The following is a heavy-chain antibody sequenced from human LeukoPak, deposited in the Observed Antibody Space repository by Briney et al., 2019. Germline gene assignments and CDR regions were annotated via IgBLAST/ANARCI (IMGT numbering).Heavy chain of an antibody. V-gene: IGHV3-30*02. CDR2: IRYDGSNK. Sequence: GGSLRLSCAASVFTFSSYGMHWLRQAPGKGLEGVAFIRYDGSNKYYADSVKRRFTISRHNSKNTLYLNMNTLRAEDTAVYYCAREPTGAYSSSSLNWFDPWGQGTRVTVSS. J-gene: IGHJ5*02. CDR3: AREPTGAYSSSSLNWFDP. CDR1: VFTFSSYG. D-gene: IGHD6-13*01.